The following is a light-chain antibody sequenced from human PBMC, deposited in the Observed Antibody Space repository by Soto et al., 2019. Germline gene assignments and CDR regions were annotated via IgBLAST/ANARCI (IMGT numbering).Light chain of an antibody. CDR2: GAS. V-gene: IGKV1-16*01. Sequence: DIQMTQSPSSLSASVGDRVTITCQASQNINNYLNWYQQKPGKAPKLLIYGASTLQSGVPSRFSGSGSGTEFTLTISSLQPDDCATYYCQQYNNYWTFGQGTKVDIK. CDR1: QNINNY. J-gene: IGKJ1*01. CDR3: QQYNNYWT.